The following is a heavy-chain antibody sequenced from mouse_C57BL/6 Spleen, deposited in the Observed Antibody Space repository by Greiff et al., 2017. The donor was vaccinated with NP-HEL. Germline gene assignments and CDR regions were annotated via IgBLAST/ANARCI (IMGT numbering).Heavy chain of an antibody. CDR2: ISSGGSYT. V-gene: IGHV5-6*01. D-gene: IGHD2-4*01. CDR1: GFTFSSYG. J-gene: IGHJ2*01. CDR3: ARPMITSRYFDY. Sequence: EVQRVESGGDLVKPGGSLKLSCAASGFTFSSYGMSWVRQTPDKRLEWVATISSGGSYTYYPDSVKGRFTISRDNAKNTLYLQMSSLKSEDTAMYYCARPMITSRYFDYWGQGTTLTVSS.